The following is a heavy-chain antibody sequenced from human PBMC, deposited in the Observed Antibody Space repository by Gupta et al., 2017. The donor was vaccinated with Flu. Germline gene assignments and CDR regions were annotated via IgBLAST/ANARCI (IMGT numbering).Heavy chain of an antibody. J-gene: IGHJ6*02. V-gene: IGHV3-74*01. D-gene: IGHD2-2*01. CDR1: GFSFSTYW. CDR2: INSDGVTT. CDR3: TRGERCSSTTCLASHYYYGLDV. Sequence: EVQLVESGGGLVQPGGSLRLSCAASGFSFSTYWMHWVRQAPGKGLVWVSRINSDGVTTNYADSGKGRFTISRDNAKNTLYLQVTNLRAEDTAVYFCTRGERCSSTTCLASHYYYGLDVWGQGTTVTVSS.